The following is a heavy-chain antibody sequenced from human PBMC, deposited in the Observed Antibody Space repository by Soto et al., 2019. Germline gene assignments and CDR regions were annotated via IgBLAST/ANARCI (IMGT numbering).Heavy chain of an antibody. CDR1: GYTFINYY. D-gene: IGHD3-9*01. Sequence: GASVKVSCKASGYTFINYYIHWVRQAPGQGLEWMGWISAYNGNTNYAQKLQGRVTMTTDTSTSTAYMELRSLRSDDTAVYYCAREGYFDYYFDYWGQGTLVTVSS. CDR2: ISAYNGNT. J-gene: IGHJ4*02. V-gene: IGHV1-18*04. CDR3: AREGYFDYYFDY.